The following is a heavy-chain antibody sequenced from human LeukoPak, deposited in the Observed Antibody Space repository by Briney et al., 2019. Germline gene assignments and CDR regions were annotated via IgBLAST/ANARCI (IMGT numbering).Heavy chain of an antibody. Sequence: PGGSLRLSCAASGFTFSNAGMSWVRQAPNKGLEWVGRSKTKTDGGTTDYAAPVKGRFTISRDDSKDTLYLQMNSLKSEDTAVYYCTIDYGSGSYHYFNYWGQGTLVTVSS. J-gene: IGHJ4*02. D-gene: IGHD3-10*01. CDR3: TIDYGSGSYHYFNY. CDR1: GFTFSNAG. V-gene: IGHV3-15*01. CDR2: SKTKTDGGTT.